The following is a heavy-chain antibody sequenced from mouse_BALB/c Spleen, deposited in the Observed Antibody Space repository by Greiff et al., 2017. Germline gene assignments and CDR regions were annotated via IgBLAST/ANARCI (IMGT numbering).Heavy chain of an antibody. CDR3: ARGVYYAMDY. Sequence: DLVKPGASVKLSCKASGYTFTSYWINWIKQRPGQGLEWIGRIAPGSGSTYYNEMFKGKATLTVDTSSSTAYIQLSSLSSEDSAVYFCARGVYYAMDYWGQGTSVTVSS. V-gene: IGHV1S41*01. CDR2: IAPGSGST. J-gene: IGHJ4*01. CDR1: GYTFTSYW.